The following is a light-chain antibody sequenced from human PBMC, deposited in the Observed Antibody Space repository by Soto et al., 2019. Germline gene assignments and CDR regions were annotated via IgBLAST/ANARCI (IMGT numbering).Light chain of an antibody. CDR3: QQYNNWPLT. J-gene: IGKJ4*01. Sequence: ENVLTQSPGTLSLSPGERVTLSCRASQSISTTYLAWYQQKPGQAPRLLIYGASSRATGIPDRFSGSGSGTEFTLTISSLLSEDFAVYSCQQYNNWPLTFGGGTKVDIK. CDR1: QSISTTY. V-gene: IGKV3-20*01. CDR2: GAS.